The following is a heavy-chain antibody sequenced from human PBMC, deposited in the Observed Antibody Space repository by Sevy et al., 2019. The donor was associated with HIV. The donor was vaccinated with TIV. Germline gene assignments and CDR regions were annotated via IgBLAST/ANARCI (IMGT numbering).Heavy chain of an antibody. CDR2: ISSSSSYI. CDR1: GFTFSSYS. J-gene: IGHJ4*02. Sequence: GGSLRLSCAASGFTFSSYSMNWVRQAPGKGLEWVSSISSSSSYIYYADSVKGRFTISRDNAKNSLYLQMNSLRAEDTAVYYCAREGGANSGFDFWGRGTLVTVSS. D-gene: IGHD7-27*01. CDR3: AREGGANSGFDF. V-gene: IGHV3-21*01.